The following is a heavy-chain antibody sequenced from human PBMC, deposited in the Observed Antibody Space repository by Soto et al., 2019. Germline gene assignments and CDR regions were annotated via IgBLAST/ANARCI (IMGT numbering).Heavy chain of an antibody. Sequence: GASVKVSCKASGYTFTSYGISWVRQAPGQGLEWMGWISAYNGNTNYAQKLQGRVTMTTDTSTSTAYMELRSLRSDDTAVYYCARSTGYSSSFQNPYYFDYWGQGTLVTVSS. CDR1: GYTFTSYG. D-gene: IGHD6-13*01. CDR2: ISAYNGNT. V-gene: IGHV1-18*01. CDR3: ARSTGYSSSFQNPYYFDY. J-gene: IGHJ4*02.